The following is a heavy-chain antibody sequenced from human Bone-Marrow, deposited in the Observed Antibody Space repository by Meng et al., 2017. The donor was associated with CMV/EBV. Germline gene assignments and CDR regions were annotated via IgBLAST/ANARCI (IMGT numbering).Heavy chain of an antibody. CDR2: IIPIFGTA. CDR3: ATGGGNYGQTYAEY. Sequence: SGGTFSSYAISWVRQAPGQGLEWMGGIIPIFGTANYAQKFQGRVTITTDESTSTAYMELSSLRSEDTAVYYCATGGGNYGQTYAEYWGRGTLVTVSS. V-gene: IGHV1-69*05. CDR1: GGTFSSYA. J-gene: IGHJ4*02. D-gene: IGHD1-7*01.